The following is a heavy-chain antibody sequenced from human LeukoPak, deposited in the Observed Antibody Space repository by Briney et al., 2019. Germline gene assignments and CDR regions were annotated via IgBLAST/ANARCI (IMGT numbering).Heavy chain of an antibody. J-gene: IGHJ4*02. CDR2: IYYSGST. CDR1: GGSISSSSYY. V-gene: IGHV4-61*01. D-gene: IGHD3-16*01. Sequence: SETLSLTCTVSGGSISSSSYYWSWIRQPPGKGLEWIGYIYYSGSTNYNPSLKSRVTISVDTSKNQFSLKLSSVTAADTAVYYCARETAGGTSDYWGQGTLVTVSS. CDR3: ARETAGGTSDY.